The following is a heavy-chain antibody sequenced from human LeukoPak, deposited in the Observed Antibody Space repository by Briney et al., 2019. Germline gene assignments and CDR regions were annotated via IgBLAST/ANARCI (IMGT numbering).Heavy chain of an antibody. V-gene: IGHV4-59*01. CDR3: ASADGSGWYYFDS. Sequence: SETLSLTCTVSGGSISSYFWSWIRQPPGKGLEWIGYIYNSGSTNYNPSLRSRVTIPVDTSKNQFSMKLTSVTAADTAVYYCASADGSGWYYFDSWGQGTLSPSPQ. J-gene: IGHJ4*02. D-gene: IGHD6-19*01. CDR1: GGSISSYF. CDR2: IYNSGST.